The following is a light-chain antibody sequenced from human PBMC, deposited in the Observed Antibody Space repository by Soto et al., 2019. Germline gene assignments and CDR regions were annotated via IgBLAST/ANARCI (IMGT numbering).Light chain of an antibody. CDR1: SGHSSYA. J-gene: IGLJ7*01. V-gene: IGLV4-69*01. CDR3: QTWGTGLLV. Sequence: QSVLTQSPSASASLGASVKLTCTLSSGHSSYAIAWHQQQPEKGPRYLMKLNSDGSHSKGDGIPDRFSGSSSGAERYLTISSLQSEDEADYYWQTWGTGLLVFGGGTQLTVL. CDR2: LNSDGSH.